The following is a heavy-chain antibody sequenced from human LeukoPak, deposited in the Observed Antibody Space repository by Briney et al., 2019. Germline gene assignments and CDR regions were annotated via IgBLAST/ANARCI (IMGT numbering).Heavy chain of an antibody. CDR2: ISGSDDGT. D-gene: IGHD2-15*01. J-gene: IGHJ4*02. CDR1: GFTFSTYA. CDR3: AKSPVSSCRGSFCYPFDY. Sequence: GGSLRLSCAASGFTFSTYAISWVRQIPGKGLEWVSAISGSDDGTYYADSVKGRFTISRDNSRNTLYLQMNTLRAEDTAVYFCAKSPVSSCRGSFCYPFDYWGQGNLVTVSS. V-gene: IGHV3-23*01.